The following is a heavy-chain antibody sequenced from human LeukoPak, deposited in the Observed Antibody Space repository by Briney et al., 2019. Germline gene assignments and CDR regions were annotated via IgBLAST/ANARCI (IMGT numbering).Heavy chain of an antibody. CDR3: AKDTDYYDSSGLDY. J-gene: IGHJ4*02. CDR1: GFTFSNYA. Sequence: GGSLRLSCAASGFTFSNYAMSWVRQAPGKGLEWVSAISGSGGSTYYADSVKGRFTISRDNSKNTLYLQMNSLRAEDTAVYYCAKDTDYYDSSGLDYWGQGTLVTVSS. CDR2: ISGSGGST. V-gene: IGHV3-23*01. D-gene: IGHD3-22*01.